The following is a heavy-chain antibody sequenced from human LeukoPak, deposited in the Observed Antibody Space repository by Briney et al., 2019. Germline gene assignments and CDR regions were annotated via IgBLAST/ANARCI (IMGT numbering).Heavy chain of an antibody. V-gene: IGHV4-39*01. J-gene: IGHJ4*02. D-gene: IGHD3-22*01. CDR2: IYYSGST. CDR3: ARHVGKPPRYYYDSSGYRGSFDY. CDR1: GGSISSSSYY. Sequence: SETLSLTCTVSGGSISSSSYYWGWIRQPPGKGLEWIGCIYYSGSTYYNPSLKSRVTISVDTSKNQFSLKLSSVTAADTAVYYCARHVGKPPRYYYDSSGYRGSFDYWGQGTLVTVSS.